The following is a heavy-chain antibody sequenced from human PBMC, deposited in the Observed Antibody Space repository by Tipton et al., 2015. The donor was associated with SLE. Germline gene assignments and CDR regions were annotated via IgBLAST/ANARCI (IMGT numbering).Heavy chain of an antibody. D-gene: IGHD6-13*01. Sequence: TLSLTCAVYGGSFSGYYWNWIRQPPGKGLEWIGEINHSGSTNYNPSLKSRVTISVDTSKNQFSLKLSSVTAADTAVYYRARGGIAAAAIFYGMDVWGQGTTVTVSS. CDR1: GGSFSGYY. V-gene: IGHV4-34*01. CDR2: INHSGST. CDR3: ARGGIAAAAIFYGMDV. J-gene: IGHJ6*02.